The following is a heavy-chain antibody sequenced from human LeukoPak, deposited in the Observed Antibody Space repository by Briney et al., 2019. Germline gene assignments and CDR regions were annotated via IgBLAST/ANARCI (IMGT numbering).Heavy chain of an antibody. CDR1: GFTFSSYS. Sequence: GGSLRLSCAASGFTFSSYSMNWVRQAPGKGLEWVSSISSSSSYIYYADSVKGRFTISRDNAKNSLYLQMNSLRAEDTAVYYCARGYQWDDSVTAIYRAAFGIWGQGTMVTVSS. J-gene: IGHJ3*02. CDR2: ISSSSSYI. CDR3: ARGYQWDDSVTAIYRAAFGI. V-gene: IGHV3-21*01. D-gene: IGHD2-21*02.